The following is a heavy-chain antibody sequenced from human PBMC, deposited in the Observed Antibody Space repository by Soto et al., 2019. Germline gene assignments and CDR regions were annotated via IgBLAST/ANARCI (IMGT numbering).Heavy chain of an antibody. J-gene: IGHJ5*02. D-gene: IGHD3-10*01. CDR2: IYYSGST. CDR3: AGHLDYDGSGSYYWFDP. Sequence: SETLSLTCAVSGGSISSSSYYWGWIRQPPGKGLEWIGSIYYSGSTYYNPSLKSRVTMSVDTTKNQFSLKLTSVTAADTAVYYCAGHLDYDGSGSYYWFDPWGQGTLVTVSS. V-gene: IGHV4-39*01. CDR1: GGSISSSSYY.